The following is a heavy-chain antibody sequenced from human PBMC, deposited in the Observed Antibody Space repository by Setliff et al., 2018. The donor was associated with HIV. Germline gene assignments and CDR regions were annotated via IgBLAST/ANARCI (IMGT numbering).Heavy chain of an antibody. CDR1: GFSFRNAW. CDR3: TTDWGGGGGAPLGP. CDR2: IKSNTDYGTT. D-gene: IGHD2-21*01. Sequence: GSLRLSCVASGFSFRNAWMSWVRQAPGKGLEWVGRIKSNTDYGTTDYATPLKGRFTISRDDSKNTLFLQMKSLKTEDTAMYYCTTDWGGGGGAPLGPWGQGTLVTVSS. V-gene: IGHV3-15*01. J-gene: IGHJ5*02.